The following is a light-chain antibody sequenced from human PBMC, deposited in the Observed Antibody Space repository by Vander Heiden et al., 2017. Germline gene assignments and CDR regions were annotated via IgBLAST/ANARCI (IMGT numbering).Light chain of an antibody. CDR2: LGS. V-gene: IGKV2-28*01. J-gene: IGKJ1*01. Sequence: VLPQSPRFLPVTPGESASISCRSSQSLLYRDGKKYLDWYLQKTGKSPKLLIYLGSTRASGVTERFTGSGSGTDFALKITRVEAEDVGIYYCMQPLQTPRTFGQGNKVEI. CDR1: QSLLYRDGKKY. CDR3: MQPLQTPRT.